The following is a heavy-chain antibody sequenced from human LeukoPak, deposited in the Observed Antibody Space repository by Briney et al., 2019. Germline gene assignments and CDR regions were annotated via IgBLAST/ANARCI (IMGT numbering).Heavy chain of an antibody. CDR2: INHSGST. D-gene: IGHD3-9*01. J-gene: IGHJ4*02. CDR1: GGSFSGYY. Sequence: PSETLSLTCAVYGGSFSGYYWSWIRQPPGKGLEWIGEINHSGSTNYNPSLKSRVTISVDTSKNQFSLKLSSVTAADTAVYYCARTVVLRYFNPFDYWGQGTLVTVSS. V-gene: IGHV4-34*01. CDR3: ARTVVLRYFNPFDY.